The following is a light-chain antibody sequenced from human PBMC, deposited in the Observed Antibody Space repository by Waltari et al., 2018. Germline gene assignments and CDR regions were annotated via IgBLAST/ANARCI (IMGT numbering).Light chain of an antibody. CDR3: QQFNSYP. V-gene: IGKV1-9*01. CDR1: HGIGSY. J-gene: IGKJ2*01. CDR2: AAS. Sequence: IQLTQSPSSLSASVGDRVTITCRASHGIGSYLAWYQQKPWKAPKLLNYAASTLQSGVPSRFSGSGSGTDFTLTISSLQPEDFATYYCQQFNSYPFGQGTKLEIK.